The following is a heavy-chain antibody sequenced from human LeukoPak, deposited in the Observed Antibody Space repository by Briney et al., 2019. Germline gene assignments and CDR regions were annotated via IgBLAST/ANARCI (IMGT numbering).Heavy chain of an antibody. Sequence: RRGESLKISCKGSGYSFTSYWIGWVRQLPGKGLEWMGIIYPGDSDTRYSPSFQGQVTISADKSISTAYLQWSSLKASDTAMYYCARHTYHGSGYYKAFDIWGQGTMVTVSS. V-gene: IGHV5-51*01. CDR1: GYSFTSYW. CDR2: IYPGDSDT. J-gene: IGHJ3*02. D-gene: IGHD3-22*01. CDR3: ARHTYHGSGYYKAFDI.